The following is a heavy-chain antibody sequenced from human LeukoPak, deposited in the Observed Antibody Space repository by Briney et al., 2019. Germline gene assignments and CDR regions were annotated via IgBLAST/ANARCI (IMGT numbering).Heavy chain of an antibody. J-gene: IGHJ4*02. Sequence: SETLSLTCAVSGGSISSSNWWSWVRQPPGKGLEWIGSVYYSGNTYYNPSLKSRVTISVDTSKNQFSLKLRSVTAADTAMYYCARQGYADFSSRPFDYWGQGTLVTVSS. CDR3: ARQGYADFSSRPFDY. V-gene: IGHV4-39*01. CDR1: GGSISSSNW. D-gene: IGHD4-17*01. CDR2: VYYSGNT.